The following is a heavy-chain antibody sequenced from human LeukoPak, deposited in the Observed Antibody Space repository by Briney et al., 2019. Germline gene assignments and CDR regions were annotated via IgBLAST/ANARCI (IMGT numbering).Heavy chain of an antibody. D-gene: IGHD3-9*01. CDR1: TGSIRGDGYY. J-gene: IGHJ4*02. CDR3: ARADLAGYQEDFDF. CDR2: INSNGET. Sequence: SETLSLTRTVSTGSIRGDGYYWSWIRQHPGKGLEWLGHINSNGETHYNPSLKSRLTISVDTSKSQFSLELSSATAADTAVYYCARADLAGYQEDFDFWGQGALVTVSS. V-gene: IGHV4-31*03.